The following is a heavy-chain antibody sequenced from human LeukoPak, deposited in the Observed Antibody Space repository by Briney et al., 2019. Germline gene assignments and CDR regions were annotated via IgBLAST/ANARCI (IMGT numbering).Heavy chain of an antibody. V-gene: IGHV3-30*18. CDR1: GFTFSSYG. J-gene: IGHJ4*02. CDR3: AKDWDSSGWIKYYFDY. CDR2: ISYDGSNK. D-gene: IGHD6-19*01. Sequence: PGRSLRLSCAASGFTFSSYGMHWVRQAPGKGLEWVAVISYDGSNKYYADSVKGRFTISRDNSKNTLYLQMNSLRAEDTAVYYCAKDWDSSGWIKYYFDYWGQGTLVIVSS.